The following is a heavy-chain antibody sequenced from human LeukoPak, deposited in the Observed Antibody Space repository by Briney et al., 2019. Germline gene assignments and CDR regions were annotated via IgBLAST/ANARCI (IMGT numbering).Heavy chain of an antibody. J-gene: IGHJ3*02. Sequence: PGGSLRLSCAASGFTFSSYGMHWVRQAPGKGLEWVAVISYDGSNKYYADSVKGRFTISRDNSKNTLYLQMNSLRAEDTAVYYCAREFLEWTSDAFDIWGQGTMVTVSS. D-gene: IGHD3-3*01. CDR1: GFTFSSYG. V-gene: IGHV3-30*03. CDR3: AREFLEWTSDAFDI. CDR2: ISYDGSNK.